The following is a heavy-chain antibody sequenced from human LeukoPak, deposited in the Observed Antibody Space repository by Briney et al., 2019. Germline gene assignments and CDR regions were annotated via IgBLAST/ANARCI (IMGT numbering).Heavy chain of an antibody. CDR3: AKEMYYGSGSYYNAGVDY. V-gene: IGHV3-43*01. CDR2: ISWDGGST. CDR1: GFTFDDYT. J-gene: IGHJ4*02. Sequence: PGGSLRLSCAASGFTFDDYTMHWVRQAPGKGLEWVSLISWDGGSTYYADSVKGRFTIYRDNSKNSLYLKMNSLRTEDTALYYCAKEMYYGSGSYYNAGVDYWGQGTLVTVSS. D-gene: IGHD3-10*01.